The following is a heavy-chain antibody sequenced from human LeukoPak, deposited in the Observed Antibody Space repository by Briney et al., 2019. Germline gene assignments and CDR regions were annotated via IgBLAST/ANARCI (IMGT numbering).Heavy chain of an antibody. CDR2: INPNSGGT. J-gene: IGHJ4*02. V-gene: IGHV1-2*06. Sequence: ASVKVSCKASGYTFTGYYMHWLRQAPGQGLEWMGRINPNSGGTNYAQKFQGRVTMTRDTSISTAYMELSRLRSDDTAVYYCARGERDTAMATDYWGQGTLVTVSS. D-gene: IGHD5-18*01. CDR3: ARGERDTAMATDY. CDR1: GYTFTGYY.